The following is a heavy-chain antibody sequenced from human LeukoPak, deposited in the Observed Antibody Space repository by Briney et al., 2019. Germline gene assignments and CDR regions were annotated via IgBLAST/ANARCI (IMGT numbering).Heavy chain of an antibody. V-gene: IGHV1-18*01. Sequence: ASVKVSCKASVYTFTSYGITWVRQAPGQGLEWMGWISAYNGYTNYAQKLQGRVTMTTDTSTSTAYMELKTLRSDDTAVYFCARGGSSTTCDYWGQGTLVTVSS. D-gene: IGHD2-2*01. CDR1: VYTFTSYG. CDR3: ARGGSSTTCDY. CDR2: ISAYNGYT. J-gene: IGHJ4*02.